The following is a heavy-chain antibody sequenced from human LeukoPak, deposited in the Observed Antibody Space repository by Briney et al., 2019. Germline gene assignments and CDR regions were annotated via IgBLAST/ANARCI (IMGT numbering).Heavy chain of an antibody. CDR2: IIPILGIA. V-gene: IGHV1-69*04. Sequence: SVKVSCKASGGTFSSYAISWVRQAPGQGLEWMGRIIPILGIANYAQKFQGRVTITADKSTSTAYMELSSLRSEDTAVYYCARSRPGSYYNSYFDYWGQGTLVTVSS. J-gene: IGHJ4*02. CDR3: ARSRPGSYYNSYFDY. D-gene: IGHD3-10*01. CDR1: GGTFSSYA.